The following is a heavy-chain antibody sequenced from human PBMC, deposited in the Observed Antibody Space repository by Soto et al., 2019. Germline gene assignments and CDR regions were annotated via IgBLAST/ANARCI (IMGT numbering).Heavy chain of an antibody. V-gene: IGHV4-34*01. D-gene: IGHD2-2*01. CDR2: INHRGST. CDR3: ARRASTLRFNWFDP. CDR1: GGSFSGYY. Sequence: QVQLQQWGAGLLKPSETLSLTCAVYGGSFSGYYWSWIRQPPGKGLEWIGEINHRGSTNYNPSLKRRVTISVDTSKNQFSLKLSSVTAADTAVYYCARRASTLRFNWFDPWGQGTLVTVSS. J-gene: IGHJ5*02.